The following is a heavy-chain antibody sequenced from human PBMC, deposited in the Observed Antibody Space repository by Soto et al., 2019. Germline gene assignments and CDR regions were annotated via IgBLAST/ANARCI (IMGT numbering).Heavy chain of an antibody. CDR2: INHSGST. CDR3: ARGFHPSNGYLRSFRWFDP. CDR1: CFSFIVYY. V-gene: IGHV4-34*01. Sequence: PSETLSLTCSVYCFSFIVYYFSCIRQPPGKGLEWIGEINHSGSTNYNPSLKSRVTISVDTSKNQFSLKLSSVTAADTAVYYCARGFHPSNGYLRSFRWFDPWGQGTLVTVSS. J-gene: IGHJ5*02. D-gene: IGHD2-8*01.